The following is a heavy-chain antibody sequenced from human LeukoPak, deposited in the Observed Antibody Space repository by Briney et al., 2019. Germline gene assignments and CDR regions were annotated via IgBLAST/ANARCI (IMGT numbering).Heavy chain of an antibody. J-gene: IGHJ5*02. CDR2: ISSSGSTI. Sequence: GGSLRLSCAASGFTFSSYEMNWVRQAPGKGLEWVSYISSSGSTIYYADSVKGRFTISRDNAKNSLYLQMNSLRAEDTAVYYCARDHLYYYGSVKNWFDPWGQGTLVTVSS. CDR3: ARDHLYYYGSVKNWFDP. V-gene: IGHV3-48*03. D-gene: IGHD3-10*01. CDR1: GFTFSSYE.